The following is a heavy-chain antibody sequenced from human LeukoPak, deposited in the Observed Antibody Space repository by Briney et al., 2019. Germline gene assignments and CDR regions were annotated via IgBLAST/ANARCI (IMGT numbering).Heavy chain of an antibody. J-gene: IGHJ3*02. D-gene: IGHD2/OR15-2a*01. CDR3: VREAPFGAFDI. CDR2: SNAGNGNT. CDR1: VYTFATYA. V-gene: IGHV1-3*02. Sequence: ASVKVSCKASVYTFATYAMHWVRQAPGQRLEWMGWSNAGNGNTKYSQEFQGRVTITRDTSASTAYMELSSLRSEDMAVYYCVREAPFGAFDIWGQGTMVTVSS.